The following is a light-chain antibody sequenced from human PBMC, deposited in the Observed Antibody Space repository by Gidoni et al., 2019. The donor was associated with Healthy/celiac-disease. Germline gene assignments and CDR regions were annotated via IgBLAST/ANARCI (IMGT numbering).Light chain of an antibody. CDR2: GAS. CDR1: QSVSSSY. Sequence: EHVLTQSPGTLSLSPGERATLSCRASQSVSSSYLAWYQQKPGQAPRLLIYGASSRATGIPDRFSGSGSGTDFTLTISRLEPEDFAVYYCQQYGNSPRYSFGQGTKLEIK. CDR3: QQYGNSPRYS. J-gene: IGKJ2*03. V-gene: IGKV3-20*01.